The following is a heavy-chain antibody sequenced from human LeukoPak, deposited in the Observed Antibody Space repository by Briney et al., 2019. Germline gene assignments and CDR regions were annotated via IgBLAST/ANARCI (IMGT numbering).Heavy chain of an antibody. V-gene: IGHV3-53*01. CDR3: ARAGVDTSGYYYHGFDY. J-gene: IGHJ4*02. D-gene: IGHD3-3*01. Sequence: PGGSLRLSCAASGFLVNTNYMTWVRQAPGRGLEWVSFIYADGNTYYADSVKGRFTISRDNAKNSLYLQVNSLTAEDTAVYYCARAGVDTSGYYYHGFDYWGQGTLVTVSS. CDR2: IYADGNT. CDR1: GFLVNTNY.